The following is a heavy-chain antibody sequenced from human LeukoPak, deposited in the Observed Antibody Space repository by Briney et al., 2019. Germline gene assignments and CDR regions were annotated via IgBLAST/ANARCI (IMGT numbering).Heavy chain of an antibody. CDR1: GGSISSGGYY. CDR2: IYYTGTT. CDR3: ARGPGGELDH. V-gene: IGHV4-31*03. D-gene: IGHD2-8*02. Sequence: SETLSLTCTVSGGSISSGGYYWNWIRQDPGKGLEWIGYIYYTGTTYYNPSLKSRVTLSVDTSKNQFSLKLNSVTAADSAVYYCARGPGGELDHWGQGTLVTVSS. J-gene: IGHJ4*02.